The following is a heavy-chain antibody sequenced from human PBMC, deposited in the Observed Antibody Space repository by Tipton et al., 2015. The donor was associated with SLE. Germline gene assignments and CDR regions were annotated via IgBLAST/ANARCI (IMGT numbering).Heavy chain of an antibody. CDR2: LYYSGRT. J-gene: IGHJ4*02. CDR1: GGSISSHY. V-gene: IGHV4-59*11. D-gene: IGHD5-18*01. CDR3: ARYSDNGVDY. Sequence: LRLSCTVSGGSISSHYWSWIRQPPGKGLEWIGYLYYSGRTNYNPSLKSRVSISVDTSKNQFSLKLSSVTAADTAVYYCARYSDNGVDYWGQGTLVTVSS.